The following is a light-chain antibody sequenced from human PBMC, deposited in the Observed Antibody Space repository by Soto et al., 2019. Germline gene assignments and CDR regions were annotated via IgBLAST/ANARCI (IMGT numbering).Light chain of an antibody. V-gene: IGKV1-5*01. CDR1: QSISTW. CDR2: DAS. J-gene: IGKJ1*01. Sequence: DIKMYQSPSTLSASAGDTVTITCRASQSISTWLAWYQQKPGKAPKLLIFDASSLRSGVPSRFSGSGSGTEFTLTINSLQPDDFATYYCQQYDSYSWTFGQGTKVDVK. CDR3: QQYDSYSWT.